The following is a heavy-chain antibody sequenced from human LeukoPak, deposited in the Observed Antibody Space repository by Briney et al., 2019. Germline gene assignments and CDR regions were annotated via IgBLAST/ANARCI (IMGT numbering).Heavy chain of an antibody. V-gene: IGHV4-59*12. J-gene: IGHJ4*02. D-gene: IGHD2-2*01. CDR1: GGSISSYY. CDR2: IYYSGST. CDR3: ARDQGVVPAAIPFDY. Sequence: SETLSLTCTVSGGSISSYYWSWIRQPPGKGLEWIGYIYYSGSTNYNPSLKSRVTISVDTSKNQFSLKLSSVTAADTAVYYCARDQGVVPAAIPFDYWGQGTLVTVSS.